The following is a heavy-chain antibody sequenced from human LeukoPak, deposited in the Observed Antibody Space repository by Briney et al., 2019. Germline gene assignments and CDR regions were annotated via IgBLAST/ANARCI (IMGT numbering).Heavy chain of an antibody. CDR2: TNHSGST. J-gene: IGHJ6*02. Sequence: SETLSLTCAVYGGSFSGYYWSWIRQPPGKGLEWIGETNHSGSTNYNPSLKSRVTISVDTSKNQFSLKLSSVTAADTAVYYCARGKRQWLRGYYYYYGMDVWGQGTTVTVSS. V-gene: IGHV4-34*01. D-gene: IGHD5-12*01. CDR1: GGSFSGYY. CDR3: ARGKRQWLRGYYYYYGMDV.